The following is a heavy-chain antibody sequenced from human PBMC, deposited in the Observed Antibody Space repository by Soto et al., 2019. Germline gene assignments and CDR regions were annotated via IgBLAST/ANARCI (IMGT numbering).Heavy chain of an antibody. V-gene: IGHV3-23*01. CDR3: AKNQERELPRVIDF. Sequence: PGGSLRLSCATSGLTFSNYAMSRVRQAPGGGLEWVSSMSGSSSTTYYADSVRGRFTISRDRSKNTLYLQMSSLRAEDTALYYCAKNQERELPRVIDFWGQGTLVTV. CDR2: MSGSSSTT. CDR1: GLTFSNYA. J-gene: IGHJ4*02. D-gene: IGHD1-7*01.